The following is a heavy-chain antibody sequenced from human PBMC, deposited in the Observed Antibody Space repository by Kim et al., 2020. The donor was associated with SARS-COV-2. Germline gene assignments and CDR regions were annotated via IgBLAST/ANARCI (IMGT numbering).Heavy chain of an antibody. J-gene: IGHJ5*02. CDR3: ARGRFQQGFDP. Sequence: GGSLRLSCEASGFTFSSYWMNWVRQGPGKGLVWVSRIKSDGSDTHYADSVKGRFTISRDNAKNTLHLQLNSLGVEDTAIYYCARGRFQQGFDPWGQGTLVTVSS. CDR1: GFTFSSYW. CDR2: IKSDGSDT. D-gene: IGHD6-13*01. V-gene: IGHV3-74*01.